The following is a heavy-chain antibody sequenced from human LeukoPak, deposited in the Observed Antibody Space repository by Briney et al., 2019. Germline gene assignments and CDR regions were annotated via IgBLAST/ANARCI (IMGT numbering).Heavy chain of an antibody. CDR3: ARGQLGYSSGWFRARWFDP. J-gene: IGHJ5*02. V-gene: IGHV4-34*01. D-gene: IGHD6-19*01. CDR1: GGSFSGYY. CDR2: INHSGST. Sequence: SETLSLTCAVYGGSFSGYYWGWIRQPPGKGLEWIGEINHSGSTNYNPSLKSRVTISVDTSKNQFSLKLSSVTAADTAVYYCARGQLGYSSGWFRARWFDPWGQGTLVTVSS.